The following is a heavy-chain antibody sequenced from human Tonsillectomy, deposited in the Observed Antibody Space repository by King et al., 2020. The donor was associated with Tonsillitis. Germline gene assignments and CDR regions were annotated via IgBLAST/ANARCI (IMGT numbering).Heavy chain of an antibody. D-gene: IGHD2-15*01. CDR2: INPNSGGT. CDR1: GYTYTGYY. Sequence: QLVQSGAEVKKPGASVKVSCKASGYTYTGYYMHWVRQAPGQGLEWMGWINPNSGGTNYAQKFQGRVTKNRDTSISTAYMERSRLRSDETAVYYCARAGNAYGSGASCSPVYYYGLDVWGQGTTVTVPS. CDR3: ARAGNAYGSGASCSPVYYYGLDV. J-gene: IGHJ6*02. V-gene: IGHV1-2*02.